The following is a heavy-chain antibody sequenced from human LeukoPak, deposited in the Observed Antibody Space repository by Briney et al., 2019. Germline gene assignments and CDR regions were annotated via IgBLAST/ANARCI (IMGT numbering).Heavy chain of an antibody. D-gene: IGHD2-21*01. CDR2: INYSGST. Sequence: SETLSLTCAVSGGSISSGGYRWTWIRHYPGKGLEWIGYINYSGSTYYNPSLKSRVIISVDTSKNQFSLNLNSVTAADTAVYYCAREMDAHPRIVVWGQGTLVTVSS. J-gene: IGHJ1*01. CDR3: AREMDAHPRIVV. V-gene: IGHV4-31*11. CDR1: GGSISSGGYR.